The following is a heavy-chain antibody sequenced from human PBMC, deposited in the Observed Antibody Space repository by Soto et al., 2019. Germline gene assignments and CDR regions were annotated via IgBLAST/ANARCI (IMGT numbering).Heavy chain of an antibody. Sequence: GRSLRLSCAASGFTFSSYAMSWVRQAPGKGLEWVSAISGSGGSTYYADSVKGRFTISRDNSKNTLYLQMNSLRAEDTAVYYCAKDGDASSSGWYSGWYYYYGMDVWGQGTTVTVSS. V-gene: IGHV3-23*01. CDR1: GFTFSSYA. CDR2: ISGSGGST. J-gene: IGHJ6*02. D-gene: IGHD6-19*01. CDR3: AKDGDASSSGWYSGWYYYYGMDV.